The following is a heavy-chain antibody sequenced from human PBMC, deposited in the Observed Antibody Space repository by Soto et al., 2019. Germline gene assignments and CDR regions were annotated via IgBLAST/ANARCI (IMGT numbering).Heavy chain of an antibody. CDR2: ISSSGSTI. V-gene: IGHV3-11*01. CDR3: AKEQLGYYDSSGQYYFDY. Sequence: GGSLRLSCAASGFTFSDYYMSWIRQAPGKGLEWVSYISSSGSTIYYADSVKGRFTISRDNAKNSLYLQMNSLRAEDTAVYYCAKEQLGYYDSSGQYYFDYWGQGTLVTVSS. D-gene: IGHD3-22*01. J-gene: IGHJ4*02. CDR1: GFTFSDYY.